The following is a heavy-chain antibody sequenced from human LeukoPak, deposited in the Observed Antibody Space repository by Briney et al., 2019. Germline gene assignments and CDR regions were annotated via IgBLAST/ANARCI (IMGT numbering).Heavy chain of an antibody. D-gene: IGHD3-22*01. CDR2: IWYDGSNK. J-gene: IGHJ4*02. CDR3: ARDLGYDSSGYLPSY. Sequence: PGRSLRLSCAASGFTFSSYGMHWVRQAPGKGLEWVAVIWYDGSNKYYADSVKGRFTISRDNSKNTLYLQMNSLRAEDTAVYYCARDLGYDSSGYLPSYWGQGTLVTVSS. CDR1: GFTFSSYG. V-gene: IGHV3-33*01.